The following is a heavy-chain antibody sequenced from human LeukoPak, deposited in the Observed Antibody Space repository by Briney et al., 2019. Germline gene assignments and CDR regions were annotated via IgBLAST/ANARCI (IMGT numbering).Heavy chain of an antibody. V-gene: IGHV3-73*01. J-gene: IGHJ4*02. CDR3: TGGTTITTLDY. CDR1: GFTFSTYA. D-gene: IGHD4-11*01. Sequence: PGGSLRLSCAASGFTFSTYAMSWVRQAPGKGLEWVGRIRNKAGNYATEYTASVKGRFTISRDDSKNTAYLQMNSLKTEDTAVYYCTGGTTITTLDYWGQGVLVTVSS. CDR2: IRNKAGNYAT.